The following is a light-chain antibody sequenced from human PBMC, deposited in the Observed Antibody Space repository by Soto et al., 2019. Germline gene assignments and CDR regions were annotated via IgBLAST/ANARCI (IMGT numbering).Light chain of an antibody. CDR3: QQYKEWPPYT. J-gene: IGKJ2*01. V-gene: IGKV3-15*01. CDR1: QSVSNN. Sequence: EIVLTQSPVTLSVSPGGRATLSCRTSQSVSNNLAWYQQKPGQAPRLLMYGASTRATGIPARFSGSGSGTEFTLTISSLQSEDFAIYYCQQYKEWPPYTFGQGTKLEIK. CDR2: GAS.